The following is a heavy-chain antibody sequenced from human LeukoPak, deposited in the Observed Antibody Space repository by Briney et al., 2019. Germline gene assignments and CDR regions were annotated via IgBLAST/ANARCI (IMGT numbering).Heavy chain of an antibody. D-gene: IGHD3-10*01. Sequence: ASVKVSCKASGYTFTSYGISWVRQAPGQELEWMGWISAYNGNTNYAQKLQGRVTMTTDTSTSTAYMELRSLRSDDTAVYYCARLVGYGSGSYYSSRIRNYFDYWGQGTLVTVSS. CDR2: ISAYNGNT. CDR3: ARLVGYGSGSYYSSRIRNYFDY. V-gene: IGHV1-18*01. CDR1: GYTFTSYG. J-gene: IGHJ4*02.